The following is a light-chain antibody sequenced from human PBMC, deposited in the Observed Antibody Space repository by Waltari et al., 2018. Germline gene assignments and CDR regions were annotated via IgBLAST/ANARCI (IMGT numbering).Light chain of an antibody. CDR2: DAS. CDR3: QQRRTWPLT. J-gene: IGKJ4*01. Sequence: EIVLTQSPATLSLSPGERATLSCRASQSVSDYLAWYHKRPGQAPRLLVYDASSRATGIAARFSGSGSETDFTLTIRSLDPEDFAVYYCQQRRTWPLTFGGGTKVEI. V-gene: IGKV3-11*01. CDR1: QSVSDY.